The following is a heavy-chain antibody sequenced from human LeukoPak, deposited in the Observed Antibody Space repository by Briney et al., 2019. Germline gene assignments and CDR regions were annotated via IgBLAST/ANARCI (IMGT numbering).Heavy chain of an antibody. Sequence: ASVKVSCKASGYTFTGYYMHWVRQAPGQGLEWMGWINPNSGGTNYAQKFQGRVTMTRDTSISTAYMEPSRLRSDDTAVYYCARGGRGVRGGEDYFDYWGQGTLVTVSS. CDR2: INPNSGGT. CDR1: GYTFTGYY. V-gene: IGHV1-2*02. D-gene: IGHD3-10*01. CDR3: ARGGRGVRGGEDYFDY. J-gene: IGHJ4*02.